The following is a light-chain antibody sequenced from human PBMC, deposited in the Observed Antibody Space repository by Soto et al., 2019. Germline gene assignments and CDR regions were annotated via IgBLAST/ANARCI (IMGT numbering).Light chain of an antibody. V-gene: IGKV1-33*01. J-gene: IGKJ4*01. CDR3: QQYDNLPLT. CDR2: DAS. CDR1: QDIKNY. Sequence: DIQMTQSPSSLSASVGDRVTITCQASQDIKNYLNWYQQKSGKAPKLLIYDASDLETGVPSRFSGSGSRTDFTFTINSLQPEDISTYYCQQYDNLPLTFGGGTKVELK.